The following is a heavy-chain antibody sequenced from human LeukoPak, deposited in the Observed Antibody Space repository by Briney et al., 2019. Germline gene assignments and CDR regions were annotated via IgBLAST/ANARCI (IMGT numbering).Heavy chain of an antibody. CDR2: IYSGGST. D-gene: IGHD2-15*01. CDR3: ARNLLVVVAGGSYYYYGMDV. J-gene: IGHJ6*02. CDR1: GGSISSYY. V-gene: IGHV3-53*01. Sequence: ETLSLTCTVSGGSISSYYWSWVRQAPGKGLEWVSVIYSGGSTYYADSVKGRFTISRDNSKNTLYLQMNSLRAEDTAVYYCARNLLVVVAGGSYYYYGMDVWGQGTTVTVSS.